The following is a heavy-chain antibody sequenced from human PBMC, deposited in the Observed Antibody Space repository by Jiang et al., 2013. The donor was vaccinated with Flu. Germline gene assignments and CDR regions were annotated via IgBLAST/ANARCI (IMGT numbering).Heavy chain of an antibody. J-gene: IGHJ3*02. D-gene: IGHD3-16*01. Sequence: GPGLVKPSETLSLTCTVSGGSISSYYWSWIRQPPGKGLEWIGYIYYSGSTNYNPSLKSRVTISVDTSKNQFSLKLSSVTAADTAVYYCARRDVGGGVAFDIWGQGTMVTVSS. CDR1: GGSISSYY. CDR3: ARRDVGGGVAFDI. V-gene: IGHV4-59*08. CDR2: IYYSGST.